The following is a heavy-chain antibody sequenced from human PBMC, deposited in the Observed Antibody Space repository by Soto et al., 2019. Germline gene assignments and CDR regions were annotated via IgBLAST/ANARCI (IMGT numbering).Heavy chain of an antibody. Sequence: QVQLVESGGGVVQPGRSLRLSCAASGFTFSSYGMHWVRQAPGKGLEWMAVIWYDGNSKDYGDSVRGRFTVSRDNSMNTLYLQMDSLRAEDTAVYYCARDSSSGEGFDFWGQGTLVTVSS. CDR3: ARDSSSGEGFDF. CDR1: GFTFSSYG. CDR2: IWYDGNSK. D-gene: IGHD7-27*01. J-gene: IGHJ4*02. V-gene: IGHV3-33*01.